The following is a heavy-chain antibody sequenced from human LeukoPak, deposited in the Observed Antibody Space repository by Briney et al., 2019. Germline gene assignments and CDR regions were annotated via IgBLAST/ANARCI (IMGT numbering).Heavy chain of an antibody. CDR2: ISAYNGNT. J-gene: IGHJ4*02. Sequence: ASVKVSCKASGYTFTSYGISWVRQAPGQGLEWMGLISAYNGNTNYAQKLQGRVTMATYTSTSTAYMELRSVRYDDTAVYYCARDLKYSYGLIDYWGQGTLVTVSS. D-gene: IGHD5-18*01. CDR1: GYTFTSYG. CDR3: ARDLKYSYGLIDY. V-gene: IGHV1-18*01.